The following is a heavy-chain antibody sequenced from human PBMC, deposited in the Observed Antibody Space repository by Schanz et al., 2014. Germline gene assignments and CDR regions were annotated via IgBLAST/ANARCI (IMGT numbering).Heavy chain of an antibody. V-gene: IGHV4-59*11. CDR3: ARDRGYDFSFDP. J-gene: IGHJ5*02. CDR2: IYYSGST. D-gene: IGHD3-3*01. Sequence: QVQLQESGPGLVKPSETLSLTCTVSGGSIATHYWSWIRQPPGKGLEWIGYIYYSGSTNYNPSLKSRVPMSLDTSKNQFSLKLSSVTAADTAVYYCARDRGYDFSFDPWGQGTLVTVSS. CDR1: GGSIATHY.